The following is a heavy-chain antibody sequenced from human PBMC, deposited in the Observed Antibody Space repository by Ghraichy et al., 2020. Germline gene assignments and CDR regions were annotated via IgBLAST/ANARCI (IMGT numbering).Heavy chain of an antibody. CDR2: INPNSGGT. J-gene: IGHJ6*02. CDR1: GYTFTGYY. V-gene: IGHV1-2*02. D-gene: IGHD1-20*01. CDR3: ARGDNWNDLFYYGMDV. Sequence: ASVKVSCKASGYTFTGYYMHWVRQAPGQGLEWMGWINPNSGGTNYAQKFQGRVTMTRDTSISTAYMELSRLRSDDTAVYYCARGDNWNDLFYYGMDVWGQGTTVTVSS.